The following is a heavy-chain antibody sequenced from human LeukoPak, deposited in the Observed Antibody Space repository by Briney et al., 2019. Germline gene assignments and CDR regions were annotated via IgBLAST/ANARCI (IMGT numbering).Heavy chain of an antibody. CDR1: GFTFSSYN. Sequence: PGGSLRLSCAASGFTFSSYNMNWVRQAPGKGLEWVSYISSSSSIIYYADSVKGRFTISRDNAKNSLYLQMNSLRAEDTAVYYCARDGYGDYLFDYWGQGTLVTVSS. J-gene: IGHJ4*02. D-gene: IGHD4-17*01. CDR2: ISSSSSII. CDR3: ARDGYGDYLFDY. V-gene: IGHV3-48*01.